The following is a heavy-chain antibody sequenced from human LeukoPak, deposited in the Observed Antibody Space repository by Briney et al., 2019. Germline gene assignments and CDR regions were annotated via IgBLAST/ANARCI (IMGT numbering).Heavy chain of an antibody. V-gene: IGHV3-15*01. CDR2: IKSKAGGTTT. CDR3: TTDLGITMIRGVIVY. Sequence: PGGSLRLSCVASGFTFSNAWMSWVRQAPGKGLEWVGRIKSKAGGTTTEDAAPVRVTFTISRDDSQNTLFLQMNSLKTEDIAVYYCTTDLGITMIRGVIVYWGQGTLVTVSS. CDR1: GFTFSNAW. J-gene: IGHJ4*02. D-gene: IGHD3-10*01.